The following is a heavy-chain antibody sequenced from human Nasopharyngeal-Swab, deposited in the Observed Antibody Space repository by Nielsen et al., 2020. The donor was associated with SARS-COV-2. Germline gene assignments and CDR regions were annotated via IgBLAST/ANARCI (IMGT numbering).Heavy chain of an antibody. CDR3: ARVENSSGWYGYYDY. CDR1: GGSFSGYY. CDR2: INHSGST. J-gene: IGHJ4*02. V-gene: IGHV4-34*01. Sequence: SETLSPTCAVYGGSFSGYYWSWIRQPPGKGLEWIGEINHSGSTNYNPSPKSRVTISVDTSKNQFSLKLSSVTAADTAVYYCARVENSSGWYGYYDYWGQGTLVTVSS. D-gene: IGHD6-19*01.